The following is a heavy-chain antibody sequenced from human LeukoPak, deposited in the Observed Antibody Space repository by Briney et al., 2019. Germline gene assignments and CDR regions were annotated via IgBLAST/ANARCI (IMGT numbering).Heavy chain of an antibody. CDR3: AELGITMIGGV. CDR2: ISSSGSTI. J-gene: IGHJ6*04. CDR1: GFTFSSYE. V-gene: IGHV3-48*03. Sequence: GGSLRLSCAASGFTFSSYEMNWVRQAPGKGLEWVSYISSSGSTIYYADSVKGRFTISRDNAKNSLYLQMNSLRAEDTAVYYCAELGITMIGGVWGKGTTNTIPS. D-gene: IGHD3-10*02.